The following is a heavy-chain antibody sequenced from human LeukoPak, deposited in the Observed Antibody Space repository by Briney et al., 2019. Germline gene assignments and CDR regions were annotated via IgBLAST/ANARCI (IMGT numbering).Heavy chain of an antibody. D-gene: IGHD3-16*01. V-gene: IGHV3-23*01. J-gene: IGHJ5*02. CDR1: GFTFSSYA. CDR3: ARDPWGSWFDP. Sequence: GGSLRLSCAASGFTFSSYAMSWVRQTPGKGLEWVSGISNNGGNTYHADSVKGRFTISRDNSKNTLYLQMNSLRAEDTAVYYCARDPWGSWFDPWGQGTLVTVSS. CDR2: ISNNGGNT.